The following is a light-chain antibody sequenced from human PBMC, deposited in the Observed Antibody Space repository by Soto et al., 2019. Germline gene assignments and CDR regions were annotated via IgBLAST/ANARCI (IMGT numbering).Light chain of an antibody. V-gene: IGKV1-39*01. CDR2: AAS. Sequence: DIQMTQSPSSLSASVGDRVTITCRASQSISGYLNWYQQKPGKAPKLLISAASSLQSGVPSRFSGSGSGTDFTFTISSLQPEDFATYYCQQYDTLPPTFGQGTRLEIK. CDR3: QQYDTLPPT. CDR1: QSISGY. J-gene: IGKJ5*01.